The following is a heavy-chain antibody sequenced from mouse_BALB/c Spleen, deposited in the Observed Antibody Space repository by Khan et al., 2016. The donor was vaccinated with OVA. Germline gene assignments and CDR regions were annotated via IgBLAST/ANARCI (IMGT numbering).Heavy chain of an antibody. CDR3: AKDAARYNCAMDY. V-gene: IGHV3-2*02. CDR1: GYSITSYYA. Sequence: VQLQESGPGLVKPSQSLSLSCTVTGYSITSYYASYLIRQLPGNKLEWMGFISYSGSTYYLPTLKSRISISRDTSKNHLFLQLNSVTSEDTATYDCAKDAARYNCAMDYWGQGTSVTVSA. J-gene: IGHJ4*01. CDR2: ISYSGST. D-gene: IGHD3-1*01.